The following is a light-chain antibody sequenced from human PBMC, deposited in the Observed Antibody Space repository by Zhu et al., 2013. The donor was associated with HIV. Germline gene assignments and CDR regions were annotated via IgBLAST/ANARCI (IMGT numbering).Light chain of an antibody. J-gene: IGKJ3*01. Sequence: QLTQSPSSLSASVGERVTMTCRASQGINEYLAWYQQKPGRVPKLVIYSSSALQSGVPSRFRGSGSGTEFTLTISGLQSEDVATYYCQNYKSAPFTFGPGTKVDIK. CDR2: SSS. CDR1: QGINEY. V-gene: IGKV1-27*01. CDR3: QNYKSAPFT.